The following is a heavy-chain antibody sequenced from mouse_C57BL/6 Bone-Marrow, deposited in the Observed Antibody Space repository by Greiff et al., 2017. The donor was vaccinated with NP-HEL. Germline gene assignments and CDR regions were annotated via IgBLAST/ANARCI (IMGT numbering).Heavy chain of an antibody. Sequence: VQLQQSGPELVKPGASVKISCKASGYTFTDYYMNWVKQSHGKSLEWIGDINPNNGGTSYNQKFKGKATLTVDKSSSTAYMELRSLTSDDSAVYYCARTRRRGTPFFAYWGQGPLVTVSA. J-gene: IGHJ3*01. CDR2: INPNNGGT. CDR3: ARTRRRGTPFFAY. D-gene: IGHD3-3*01. CDR1: GYTFTDYY. V-gene: IGHV1-26*01.